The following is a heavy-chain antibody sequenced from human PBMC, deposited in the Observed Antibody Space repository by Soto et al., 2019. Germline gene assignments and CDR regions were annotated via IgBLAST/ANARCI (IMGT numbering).Heavy chain of an antibody. J-gene: IGHJ4*02. D-gene: IGHD2-2*01. CDR1: GYPFPSSD. V-gene: IGHV1-8*01. Sequence: GASVKVSCKASGYPFPSSDINWVRQATGQGLEWMGWMNPNSGNTGYAQKFQGRVTMTRHTSINTAYMELSSLRSEDTAVYYCAKRGLLHGSGTSCPYYFDSWGEGTWFTASS. CDR2: MNPNSGNT. CDR3: AKRGLLHGSGTSCPYYFDS.